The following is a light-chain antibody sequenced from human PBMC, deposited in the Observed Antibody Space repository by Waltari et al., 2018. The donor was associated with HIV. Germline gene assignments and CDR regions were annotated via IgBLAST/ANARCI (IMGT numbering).Light chain of an antibody. V-gene: IGLV6-57*01. Sequence: FLLTQPHSVSESPGKTVTPSSTRRSGSVASNYVQWYQQRPGSSPTTVIYEDNQRPSGVPDRFSGSIDSSSNSASLTISGLKTEDEADYYCQSYDSRNHVVFGGGTKLTVL. CDR2: EDN. J-gene: IGLJ2*01. CDR3: QSYDSRNHVV. CDR1: SGSVASNY.